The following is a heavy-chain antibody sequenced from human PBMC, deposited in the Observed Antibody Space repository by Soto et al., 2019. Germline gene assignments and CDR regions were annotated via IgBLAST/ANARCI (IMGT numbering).Heavy chain of an antibody. J-gene: IGHJ6*02. V-gene: IGHV3-7*01. CDR3: AARIAAADGMDV. CDR2: IKKDGSER. Sequence: RRLSCAASGFTFSTYWMSWVRQAPGKGLEWVANIKKDGSERYYVDSVKGRFTISRDNAKNSLYLQMNSLRAEDTAIYYCAARIAAADGMDVWGQGTTVTVSS. D-gene: IGHD6-13*01. CDR1: GFTFSTYW.